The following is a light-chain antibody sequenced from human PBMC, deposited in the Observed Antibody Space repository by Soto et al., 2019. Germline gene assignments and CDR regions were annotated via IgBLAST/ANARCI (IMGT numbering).Light chain of an antibody. CDR2: LGA. CDR3: MQALQTPLT. J-gene: IGKJ4*01. V-gene: IGKV2-28*01. CDR1: QSLLHSNGYNY. Sequence: DIVMTQSPLSLPVTPGEPASISCRSSQSLLHSNGYNYLDWYLQKPGQSPQLLIYLGANRDSVVPDRFSGSGSGTDFTLKISRVEAEDVGVYYCMQALQTPLTFGGGTKVEIK.